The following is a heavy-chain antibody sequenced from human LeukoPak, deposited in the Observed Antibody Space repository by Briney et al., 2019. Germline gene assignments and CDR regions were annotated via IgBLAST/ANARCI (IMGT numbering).Heavy chain of an antibody. Sequence: GGSLRLSCAASGFTFSSYGMHWVRQAPGKGLEWVAVISYDGSNKYYADSVEGRFTISRDNSKNTLYLQMNSLRAEDTAVYYCAKDLGYCSSTSCYPEYYFDYWGQGTLVTVSS. CDR3: AKDLGYCSSTSCYPEYYFDY. V-gene: IGHV3-30*18. CDR2: ISYDGSNK. D-gene: IGHD2-2*01. CDR1: GFTFSSYG. J-gene: IGHJ4*02.